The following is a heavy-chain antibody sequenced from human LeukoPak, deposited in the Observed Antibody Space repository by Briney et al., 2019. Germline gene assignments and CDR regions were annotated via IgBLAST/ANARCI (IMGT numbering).Heavy chain of an antibody. J-gene: IGHJ2*01. CDR1: GFSFSSYS. Sequence: GGSLRLSCVASGFSFSSYSMNWVRQAPGKGLEWVSYISSSSSTIHYADSVKGRFTISRDNAKNSLYLQMNSLGDEDTAVYYCARDPRVFDLWGRGTLVTVSS. V-gene: IGHV3-48*02. CDR3: ARDPRVFDL. CDR2: ISSSSSTI.